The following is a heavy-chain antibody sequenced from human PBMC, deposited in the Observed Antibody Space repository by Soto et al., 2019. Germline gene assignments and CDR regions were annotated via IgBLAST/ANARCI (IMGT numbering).Heavy chain of an antibody. V-gene: IGHV4-59*01. CDR2: ISSSGTI. J-gene: IGHJ6*02. CDR3: ARDRKRVLPGNYYYYGMDV. Sequence: PSETLSLTCIVSGGSIRYYFWTWIRQPPGRGLEWIGYISSSGTISYNSSLKSRVTISLDTSRNHFSLKLSSVTAADTAVYFCARDRKRVLPGNYYYYGMDVWGQGTTVTVSS. CDR1: GGSIRYYF. D-gene: IGHD1-1*01.